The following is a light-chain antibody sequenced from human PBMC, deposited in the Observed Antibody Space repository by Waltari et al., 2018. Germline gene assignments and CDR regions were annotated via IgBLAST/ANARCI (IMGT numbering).Light chain of an antibody. V-gene: IGLV3-1*01. CDR3: QAWDSSISYV. CDR1: KLGDKY. CDR2: QDI. Sequence: SYELTQPPSVSVSPGQTASITCSGDKLGDKYACWYQQKPGQSPVLVIYQDIKRPSGIPERFSGSNSGNTATLTISGTQAMDEADYYCQAWDSSISYVFGTGTKVTVL. J-gene: IGLJ1*01.